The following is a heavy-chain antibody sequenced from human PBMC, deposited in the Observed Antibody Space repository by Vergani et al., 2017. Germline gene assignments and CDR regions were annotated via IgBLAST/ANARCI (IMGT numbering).Heavy chain of an antibody. CDR1: GFTFSSYS. Sequence: EVQLVESGGGLVQPGGSLRLSCAASGFTFSSYSMNWVRQAPGKGLEWVSYISSSSSTIYYADSVKGRFTISRDNAKNSLYLQMNSLRAEDTAVYYCASGYYDSSGYFLFDYWGQGTLVTVSS. D-gene: IGHD3-22*01. CDR3: ASGYYDSSGYFLFDY. J-gene: IGHJ4*02. V-gene: IGHV3-48*01. CDR2: ISSSSSTI.